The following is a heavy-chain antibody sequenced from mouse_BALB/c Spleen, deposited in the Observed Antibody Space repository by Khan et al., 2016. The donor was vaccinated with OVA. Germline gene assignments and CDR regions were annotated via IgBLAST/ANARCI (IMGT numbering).Heavy chain of an antibody. CDR1: GYTFTNYG. J-gene: IGHJ4*01. CDR2: TNTYTGEP. CDR3: ARVGYNGTMDY. D-gene: IGHD2-14*01. V-gene: IGHV9-3-1*01. Sequence: VQLKQSGPDLKKPGETVKISCKASGYTFTNYGMNWVKQVPGKGLKWMGWTNTYTGEPTYADDFKGRFAFSLETSASTAYLQINNLKNEDTATYFCARVGYNGTMDYWGHGTSVTVSS.